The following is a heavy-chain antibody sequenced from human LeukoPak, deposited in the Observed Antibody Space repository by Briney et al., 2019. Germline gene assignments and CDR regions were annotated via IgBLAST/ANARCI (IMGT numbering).Heavy chain of an antibody. Sequence: GESLKISCKGSGYSFTSYWIGWVRQMPGKGLEWMGIIYPGDSDTRYSPSFQGQVTISADKSISTAYLQWSSLKASDTAMYYCARGVRVCSGGSCYLSWFDPWGQGTLVTVSS. D-gene: IGHD2-15*01. J-gene: IGHJ5*02. V-gene: IGHV5-51*01. CDR2: IYPGDSDT. CDR1: GYSFTSYW. CDR3: ARGVRVCSGGSCYLSWFDP.